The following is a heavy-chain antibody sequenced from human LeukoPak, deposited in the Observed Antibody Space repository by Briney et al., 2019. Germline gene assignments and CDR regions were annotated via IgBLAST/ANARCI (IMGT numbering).Heavy chain of an antibody. D-gene: IGHD1-26*01. V-gene: IGHV3-23*01. CDR3: AKGSGSDAFDI. Sequence: GGSLRLSCAASGFTFSSYAMSWVRQAPGKGLEWVSAISGGGGSTYYPDSVKGRFTISRDNSKNTLYLQMNSLRVEDTALYYCAKGSGSDAFDIWGQGTMVTVSS. J-gene: IGHJ3*02. CDR1: GFTFSSYA. CDR2: ISGGGGST.